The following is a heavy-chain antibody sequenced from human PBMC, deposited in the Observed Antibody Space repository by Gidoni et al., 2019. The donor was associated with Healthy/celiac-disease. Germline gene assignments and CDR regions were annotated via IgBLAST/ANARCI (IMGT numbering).Heavy chain of an antibody. CDR3: ARDLEMVRGVNTYYYYMDV. V-gene: IGHV4-4*02. CDR1: GGSISSSNW. D-gene: IGHD3-10*01. Sequence: QVQLQESGPGLVKPSGTLSLTCAVSGGSISSSNWWSWVRPPPGKGLEWIGEIYHSGSTNYNQSLKSRVTISVDKSKNQFSLKLSSGTAADTAVYYCARDLEMVRGVNTYYYYMDVWGKGTTVTVSS. J-gene: IGHJ6*03. CDR2: IYHSGST.